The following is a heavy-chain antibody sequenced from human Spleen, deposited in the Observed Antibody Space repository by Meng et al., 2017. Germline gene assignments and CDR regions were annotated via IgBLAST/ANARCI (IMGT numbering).Heavy chain of an antibody. V-gene: IGHV1-2*06. CDR1: GYNFPDYY. Sequence: ASVKVSCKPSGYNFPDYYIHWVRRAPGQGLEWMGRINTKSGDTHYARKFQARVTMTGDTSISTAYMALSALGSDDTAMYCCARGSVTQSLDYWGQGTLVTVSS. D-gene: IGHD2-21*02. CDR3: ARGSVTQSLDY. CDR2: INTKSGDT. J-gene: IGHJ4*02.